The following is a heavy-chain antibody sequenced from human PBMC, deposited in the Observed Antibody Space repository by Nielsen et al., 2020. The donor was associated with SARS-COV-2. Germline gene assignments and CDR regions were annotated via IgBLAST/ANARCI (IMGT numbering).Heavy chain of an antibody. Sequence: GESLKISCAASGFTVSSNYMSWVRQAPGKGLEWVSSISISSSYIYYADSVKGRFTISRDNAKNSLYLQMNSLRAEDTAVYYCARDLIVVVPAAMGFRPCGMDVWGQGTTVTVSS. V-gene: IGHV3-21*01. CDR2: ISISSSYI. J-gene: IGHJ6*02. CDR3: ARDLIVVVPAAMGFRPCGMDV. CDR1: GFTVSSNY. D-gene: IGHD2-2*01.